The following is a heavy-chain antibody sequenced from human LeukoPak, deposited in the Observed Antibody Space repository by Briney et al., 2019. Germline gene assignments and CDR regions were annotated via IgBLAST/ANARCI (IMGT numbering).Heavy chain of an antibody. J-gene: IGHJ4*02. Sequence: PGGSLRLSCAASGFTFSNAWMSWVRQAPGKGLEWVGRIKSKTDGGTTDYAAPVKGRFTISRDDSKNTLYLQMNSLKTEDTAVYYCARDWRDDYGDYADYWGQGTLVTVSS. V-gene: IGHV3-15*01. CDR3: ARDWRDDYGDYADY. CDR2: IKSKTDGGTT. D-gene: IGHD4-17*01. CDR1: GFTFSNAW.